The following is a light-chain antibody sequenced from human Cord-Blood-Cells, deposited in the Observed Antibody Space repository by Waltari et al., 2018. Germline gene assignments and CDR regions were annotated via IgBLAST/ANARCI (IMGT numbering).Light chain of an antibody. Sequence: DIVMTQSSDSLAVSLGERATINCKSSQSVLYSSNNKNYLAWYQKKPGQPPKLLIYWASTRESGVPDRFSGSGSGTDFTLTISSLQAEDVAVYYCQQYYSTPPTFGQGTKVEIK. V-gene: IGKV4-1*01. CDR3: QQYYSTPPT. CDR2: WAS. J-gene: IGKJ1*01. CDR1: QSVLYSSNNKNY.